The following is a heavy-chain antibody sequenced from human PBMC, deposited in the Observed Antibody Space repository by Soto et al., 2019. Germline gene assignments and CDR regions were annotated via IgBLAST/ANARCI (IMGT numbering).Heavy chain of an antibody. CDR2: IIPIFETS. V-gene: IGHV1-69*06. J-gene: IGHJ3*01. CDR1: GGTFSSPV. CDR3: GRPLCCDSADFYSTDDAINV. D-gene: IGHD2-15*01. Sequence: QVQLVHSGPEVKTPGSSVRVSCKASGGTFSSPVVSWVRQAPGQGLEWMGGIIPIFETSNYAQKCQDKVSITSDKSTNPAYTNLSSLTTEDTARYNCGRPLCCDSADFYSTDDAINVWGQGTMVIVSS.